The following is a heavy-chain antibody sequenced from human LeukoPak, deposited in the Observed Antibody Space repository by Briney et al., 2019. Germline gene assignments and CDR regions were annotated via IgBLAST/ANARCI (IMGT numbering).Heavy chain of an antibody. CDR1: GFTFSDYY. Sequence: GGSLRLSCAASGFTFSDYYMSWIRQAPGKGLEWVSYISSSGSTIYYADSVKGRFTISRDNAKNSLYLQMNSLRAEDTAVYYCARDLHYYYDSSGPPGYWGQGTLVTVSS. J-gene: IGHJ4*02. D-gene: IGHD3-22*01. CDR3: ARDLHYYYDSSGPPGY. CDR2: ISSSGSTI. V-gene: IGHV3-11*04.